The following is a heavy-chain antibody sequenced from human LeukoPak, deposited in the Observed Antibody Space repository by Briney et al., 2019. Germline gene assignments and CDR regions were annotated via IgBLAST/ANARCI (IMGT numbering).Heavy chain of an antibody. V-gene: IGHV3-33*01. CDR1: GFTFSSYG. CDR3: ARDRDGSFDY. CDR2: IWYDGSNK. J-gene: IGHJ4*02. Sequence: PGRSLRLSCAASGFTFSSYGMHWVRQAPGKGLEWVAVIWYDGSNKYYADSVEGRFTISRDNSKNTLYLQMNSLRAEDTAVYYCARDRDGSFDYWGQGTLVTVSS. D-gene: IGHD1-14*01.